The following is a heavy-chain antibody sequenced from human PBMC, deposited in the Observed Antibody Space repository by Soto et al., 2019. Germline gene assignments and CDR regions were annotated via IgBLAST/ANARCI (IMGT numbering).Heavy chain of an antibody. CDR3: ASGPPFCCCWYREDNLFYP. J-gene: IGHJ5*02. D-gene: IGHD6-13*01. Sequence: PSETLSLTCAAYGGSFSGYYWSWIRQPPGKGLEWIGEINHSGGTNYNPSLKSRVTISVDTSKNQFSLKLSSVTAADTAVYYCASGPPFCCCWYREDNLFYPCGQGTLVTVSS. CDR2: INHSGGT. CDR1: GGSFSGYY. V-gene: IGHV4-34*01.